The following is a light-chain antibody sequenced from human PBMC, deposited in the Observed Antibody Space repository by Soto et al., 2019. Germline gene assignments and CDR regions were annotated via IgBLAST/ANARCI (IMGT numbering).Light chain of an antibody. CDR2: GAS. V-gene: IGKV3-20*01. CDR1: QNVDTKY. CDR3: KHYGRLSWK. Sequence: IFLTQAPVTRSLSPWERATLSCGSSQNVDTKYLAWYQFKPGQAPRIIIFGASGRATGIPDRFSCSGSGTDFTLKIRRLEPEDFQVYYCKHYGRLSWKIGQGHXVEIK. J-gene: IGKJ1*01.